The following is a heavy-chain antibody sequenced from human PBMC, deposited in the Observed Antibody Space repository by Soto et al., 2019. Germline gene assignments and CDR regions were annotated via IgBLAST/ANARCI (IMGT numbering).Heavy chain of an antibody. Sequence: EVQLVESGGGLVRPGGSRRLSCVASGFTFAAYGMHWVRQVPGKGLEWVAGISWNRGTIGYADSVRGRFTISRDNAKNSLLLQMNSLITDDTAIYYCGKSKDIVVVPAAPVGDHWGQGIMVTVSS. D-gene: IGHD2-2*01. V-gene: IGHV3-9*01. CDR3: GKSKDIVVVPAAPVGDH. CDR2: ISWNRGTI. CDR1: GFTFAAYG. J-gene: IGHJ4*02.